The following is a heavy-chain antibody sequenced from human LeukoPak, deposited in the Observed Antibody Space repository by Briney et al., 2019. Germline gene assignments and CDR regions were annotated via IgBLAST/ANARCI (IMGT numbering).Heavy chain of an antibody. V-gene: IGHV4-59*01. CDR3: VRGPYGSGISNWFDP. Sequence: SETLSLTCTVSGGSISSYYWSWIRQPPGKGLEWIGYIYYSGDTNYNPSLQSRVTVSVDTSKNQFSLKLTSVTAADTAVYYCVRGPYGSGISNWFDPWGQGTLVIVSS. D-gene: IGHD3-10*01. CDR1: GGSISSYY. J-gene: IGHJ5*02. CDR2: IYYSGDT.